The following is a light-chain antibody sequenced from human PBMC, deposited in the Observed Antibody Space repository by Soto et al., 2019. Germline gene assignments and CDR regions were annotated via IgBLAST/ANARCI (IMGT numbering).Light chain of an antibody. V-gene: IGKV3-15*01. CDR2: DAS. CDR1: ESVGTK. CDR3: QQSYSTPRWT. J-gene: IGKJ1*01. Sequence: EVVLTQSPATLSVSPGEGATLSCRASESVGTKLAWHQHRPGQAPRLLIFDASARASGVPARFSGSGSGTDFTLTISSLQPEDFATYYCQQSYSTPRWTFGQGTKVDIK.